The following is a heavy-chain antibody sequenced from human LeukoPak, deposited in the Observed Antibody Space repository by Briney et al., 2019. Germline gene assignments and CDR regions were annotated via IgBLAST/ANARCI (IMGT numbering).Heavy chain of an antibody. V-gene: IGHV3-30*04. D-gene: IGHD5-18*01. J-gene: IGHJ4*02. CDR2: ISYDGSNK. CDR3: ARQVFYTAMGTHFDY. CDR1: GFTFSSYA. Sequence: PGRSLRLSCAASGFTFSSYAMHWVRQAPGKGLEWVAVISYDGSNKYYADSVKGRFTISRDKSKNTLYLQMNSLRAEDTAVYYCARQVFYTAMGTHFDYWGQGTLVTVSS.